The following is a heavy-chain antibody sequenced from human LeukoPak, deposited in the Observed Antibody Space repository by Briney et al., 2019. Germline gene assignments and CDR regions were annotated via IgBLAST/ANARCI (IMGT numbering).Heavy chain of an antibody. V-gene: IGHV3-30-3*01. J-gene: IGHJ1*01. CDR1: GFTFRNYA. CDR2: ISSDGSNT. CDR3: FSPGVTGKVY. D-gene: IGHD1-20*01. Sequence: AGSLSPPCADSGFTFRNYAGHGVHQAPGEGLEWVAVISSDGSNTYSADSVKGRFTISRDNSKNTLYLQMNSLRAEDTAVYYCFSPGVTGKVYWGDGMVVSVSS.